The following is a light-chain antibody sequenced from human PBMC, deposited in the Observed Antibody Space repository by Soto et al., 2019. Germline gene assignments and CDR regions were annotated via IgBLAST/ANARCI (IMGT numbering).Light chain of an antibody. V-gene: IGKV2-28*01. CDR2: LGS. J-gene: IGKJ1*01. CDR1: QSLLHSNGYNY. CDR3: MQALQIRVE. Sequence: DSVMTQFPLSLSVTPGEPASISCRSSQSLLHSNGYNYVDWYVQKPGQSPQLLIYLGSNRASGVPDRFSGSGSGTDFTRKISRVEAEDVGVYYCMQALQIRVEFGQGTKVEIK.